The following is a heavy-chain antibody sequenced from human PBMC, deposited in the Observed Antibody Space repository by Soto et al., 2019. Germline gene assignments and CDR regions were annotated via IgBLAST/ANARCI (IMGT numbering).Heavy chain of an antibody. J-gene: IGHJ4*02. Sequence: SETLSLTCAVYGGSFSGYYWSWIRQPPGKGLEWIGEINHSGSTNYNPSLKSRVTISVDTSKNQFSLKLSSMTAADTAVYYCARGGGDCSGGSCYFSYFDYWGQGTLVTVSS. D-gene: IGHD2-15*01. V-gene: IGHV4-34*01. CDR3: ARGGGDCSGGSCYFSYFDY. CDR1: GGSFSGYY. CDR2: INHSGST.